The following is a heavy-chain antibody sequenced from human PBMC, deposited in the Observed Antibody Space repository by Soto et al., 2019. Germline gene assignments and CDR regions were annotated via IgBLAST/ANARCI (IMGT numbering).Heavy chain of an antibody. Sequence: PXESLRLSCAASGFTFSSYSMNWVRQAPGKGLEWVSSISSSSSYIYYADSVKGRFTISRDNAKNSLYLQMNSLRAEDTAVYYCARDPDYSNYYYYGMDVWGQGTTVTVSS. CDR1: GFTFSSYS. CDR3: ARDPDYSNYYYYGMDV. D-gene: IGHD4-4*01. J-gene: IGHJ6*02. V-gene: IGHV3-21*01. CDR2: ISSSSSYI.